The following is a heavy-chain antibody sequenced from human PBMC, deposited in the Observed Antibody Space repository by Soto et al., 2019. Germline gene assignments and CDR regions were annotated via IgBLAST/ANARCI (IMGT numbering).Heavy chain of an antibody. D-gene: IGHD2-2*01. CDR2: ISGSGGST. J-gene: IGHJ6*02. CDR3: AKVGQDIVVVPAAILSYYYYGMDV. Sequence: GGSLRLSCAASGFTFSSYGMSWVRQAPGKGLEWVSAISGSGGSTYYADSVKGRFTISRDNSKNTLYLQMNSLRAEDTAVYYCAKVGQDIVVVPAAILSYYYYGMDVWGQGTTVTVSS. V-gene: IGHV3-23*01. CDR1: GFTFSSYG.